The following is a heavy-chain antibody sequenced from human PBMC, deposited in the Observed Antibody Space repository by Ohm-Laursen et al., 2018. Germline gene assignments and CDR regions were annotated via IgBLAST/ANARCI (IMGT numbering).Heavy chain of an antibody. J-gene: IGHJ3*02. CDR3: ARGLTRSAFDI. Sequence: GASVKVSCKASGYTFTGYYMHWVRQAPGQGLEWMGWINPNSGGTNYAQKFQGRVTMTRDTSISTDYMEVSSLTSDDTAVYYCARGLTRSAFDIWGQGTMVTVSS. CDR1: GYTFTGYY. CDR2: INPNSGGT. D-gene: IGHD4/OR15-4a*01. V-gene: IGHV1-2*02.